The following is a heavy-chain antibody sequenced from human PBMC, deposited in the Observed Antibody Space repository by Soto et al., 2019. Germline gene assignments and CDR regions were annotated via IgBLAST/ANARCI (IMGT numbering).Heavy chain of an antibody. Sequence: QVQLVESGGGVVQPGRSLRLSCAASGFTFSSYGMHWVRQAPGKGLEWVAVIWYDGSNKYYADSVKGRFTISRDNSKNTLYLQMNSLRAEDTAVYYCARDTSSGSLAYWGRGTLVTVSS. D-gene: IGHD3-22*01. J-gene: IGHJ4*02. CDR2: IWYDGSNK. CDR1: GFTFSSYG. V-gene: IGHV3-33*01. CDR3: ARDTSSGSLAY.